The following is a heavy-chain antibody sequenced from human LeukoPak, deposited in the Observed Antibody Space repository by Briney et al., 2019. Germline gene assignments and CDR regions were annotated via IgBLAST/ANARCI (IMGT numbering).Heavy chain of an antibody. D-gene: IGHD5-24*01. CDR1: GGSISSHY. J-gene: IGHJ4*02. CDR2: IYYSGST. V-gene: IGHV4-59*11. Sequence: PSETLSLTCTVSGGSISSHYWSWIRQPPGKGLEWIGYIYYSGSTNYNPSLKSRVTISVDTSKNQFSLKLSSVTAADTAVYYCARGDGYEAAFDYWGQGTLVTVSS. CDR3: ARGDGYEAAFDY.